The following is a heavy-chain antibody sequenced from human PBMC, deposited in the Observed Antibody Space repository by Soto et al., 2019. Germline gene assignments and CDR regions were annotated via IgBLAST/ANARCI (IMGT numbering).Heavy chain of an antibody. CDR3: AKDLRGYSSGPDY. CDR1: GFTFSSYG. D-gene: IGHD6-19*01. V-gene: IGHV3-30*18. CDR2: ISHDGNSE. J-gene: IGHJ4*02. Sequence: QVQLVESGGGVVQPGRSPRLSCAASGFTFSSYGMHWVRQAPGKGLEWVAVISHDGNSEYYADSVKGRFIISRDNSKNTLYLQMNSLRAEDTAVYYCAKDLRGYSSGPDYWGQGTLVTVSS.